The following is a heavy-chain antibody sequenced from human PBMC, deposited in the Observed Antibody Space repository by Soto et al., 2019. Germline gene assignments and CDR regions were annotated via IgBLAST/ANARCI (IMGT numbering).Heavy chain of an antibody. CDR2: SYSGGST. Sequence: GGSLRLSCAASGFTVSSNYLSWVRQAPGKGVEWVSVSYSGGSTYYADSVKGRFTISRDKAENTLYLQINSLRAEDTAVYYCAPAGSSSYDLWFVPWRQGRLVNVSS. J-gene: IGHJ5*02. CDR3: APAGSSSYDLWFVP. V-gene: IGHV3-53*01. D-gene: IGHD6-6*01. CDR1: GFTVSSNY.